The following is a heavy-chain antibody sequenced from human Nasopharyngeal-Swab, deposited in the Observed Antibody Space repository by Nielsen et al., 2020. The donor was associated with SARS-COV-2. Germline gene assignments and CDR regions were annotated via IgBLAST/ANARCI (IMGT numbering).Heavy chain of an antibody. CDR2: FDPEDGET. J-gene: IGHJ5*02. D-gene: IGHD2-15*01. Sequence: ASVKVSCKVSGYTLTELSMHWVRQAPGKGLEWMGGFDPEDGETIYAQKFQGRVTMTEDTSTDTAYMELSSLRSEETAVYYCATLMAGGGSLGNWFDPWGQGTLGTGSS. CDR3: ATLMAGGGSLGNWFDP. CDR1: GYTLTELS. V-gene: IGHV1-24*01.